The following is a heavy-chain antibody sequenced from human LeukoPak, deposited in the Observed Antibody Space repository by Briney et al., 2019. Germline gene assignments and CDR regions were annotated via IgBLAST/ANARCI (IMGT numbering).Heavy chain of an antibody. J-gene: IGHJ3*02. CDR1: GGSFSGYY. D-gene: IGHD2-2*02. Sequence: SETLSLICAVYGGSFSGYYWSWIRQPPGKGLEWIGEINHSGSTNYNPSLKSRVTISVDTSKNQFSLKLSSVTAADTAVYYCARIGYCSSTSCHNDAFDIWGQGTMVTVSS. CDR2: INHSGST. V-gene: IGHV4-34*01. CDR3: ARIGYCSSTSCHNDAFDI.